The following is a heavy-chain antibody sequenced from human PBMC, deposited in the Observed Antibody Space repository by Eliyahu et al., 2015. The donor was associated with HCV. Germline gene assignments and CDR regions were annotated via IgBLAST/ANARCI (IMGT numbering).Heavy chain of an antibody. D-gene: IGHD6-19*01. CDR3: ASGGGGIAVTGTGGWFDP. Sequence: QVQLQESGPGLXKPSETLSLTCTVSGGSLTTYYWSWXRQPPGKGLEWIGYIHYSGSTNYNPPLKSRVTMSVDTSKNQFSLNLTSVTAADTAMYYCASGGGGIAVTGTGGWFDPWGQGTLVTVSS. V-gene: IGHV4-59*01. CDR1: GGSLTTYY. J-gene: IGHJ5*02. CDR2: IHYSGST.